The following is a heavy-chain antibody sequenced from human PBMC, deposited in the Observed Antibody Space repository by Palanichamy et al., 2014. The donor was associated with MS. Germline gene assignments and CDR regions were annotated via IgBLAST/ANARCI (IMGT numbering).Heavy chain of an antibody. CDR3: AKLSLYYDFWSGYGGGMDV. CDR1: GFTFSSYA. Sequence: EVQLLESGGGLVQPGGSLRLSCAASGFTFSSYAMSWVRQAPGKGLEWVSAISGSGGSTYYADSVKGRFTISRDNSKNTLYLQTNSLRAEDTAVYYCAKLSLYYDFWSGYGGGMDVWGQGTTVTVSS. V-gene: IGHV3-23*01. J-gene: IGHJ6*02. CDR2: ISGSGGST. D-gene: IGHD3-3*01.